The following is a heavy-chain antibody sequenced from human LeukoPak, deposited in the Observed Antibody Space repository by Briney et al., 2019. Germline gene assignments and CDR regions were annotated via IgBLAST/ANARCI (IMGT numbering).Heavy chain of an antibody. Sequence: GGSLRLSCAVSGFTFSSYAMGWVRQAPGKGLEWVAGITYNADDRNYADSVKGRFTISRDNSKSTLDLQMNSLRAEDTALYYCARDGSWGWAQYDHWGQGILGTVSS. V-gene: IGHV3-23*01. J-gene: IGHJ4*02. CDR3: ARDGSWGWAQYDH. D-gene: IGHD5-24*01. CDR2: ITYNADDR. CDR1: GFTFSSYA.